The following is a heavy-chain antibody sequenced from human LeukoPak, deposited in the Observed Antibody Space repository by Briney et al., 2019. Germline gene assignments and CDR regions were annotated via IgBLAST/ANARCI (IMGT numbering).Heavy chain of an antibody. J-gene: IGHJ6*03. V-gene: IGHV1-69*06. CDR1: GGTFSSYA. Sequence: GASVKVSCKASGGTFSSYAISWVRQAPGQGLEWMGGIIPIFGTANYAQKFQGRVTITADKSTSTAYMELSSLRSEDTAVYYCARETDMVRGVIDYYYYYMDVWGKGTTVTVSS. D-gene: IGHD3-10*01. CDR3: ARETDMVRGVIDYYYYYMDV. CDR2: IIPIFGTA.